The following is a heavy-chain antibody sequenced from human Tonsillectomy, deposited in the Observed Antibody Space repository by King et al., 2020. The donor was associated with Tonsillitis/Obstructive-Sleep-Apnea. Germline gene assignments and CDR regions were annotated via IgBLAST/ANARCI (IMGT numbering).Heavy chain of an antibody. CDR2: LLYSGRT. D-gene: IGHD7-27*01. V-gene: IGHV4-59*08. Sequence: VQLQESGPGLVKPSETLSLTCTVSGASISSFYWSWIRQPPGKGLEWIGYLLYSGRTNYNPSLKSRVTISVDTSKNQFSLKLTSVTAADTAVYYCARVTGVSYYFYGMDAWGQGTTVTVSS. CDR3: ARVTGVSYYFYGMDA. J-gene: IGHJ6*02. CDR1: GASISSFY.